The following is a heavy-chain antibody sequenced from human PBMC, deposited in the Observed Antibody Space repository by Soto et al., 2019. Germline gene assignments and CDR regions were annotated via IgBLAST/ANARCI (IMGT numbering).Heavy chain of an antibody. Sequence: SETLSLTCTVSGGSISSYYWSWIRQPPGKGLEWIGYIYYSGSTNYNPSLKSRVTISVDTSKNQFSLKLSSVTAADTAVYYCARGIAAAGTKRSDWFDYWGQGTLVTVSS. CDR1: GGSISSYY. CDR3: ARGIAAAGTKRSDWFDY. J-gene: IGHJ4*02. V-gene: IGHV4-59*01. D-gene: IGHD6-13*01. CDR2: IYYSGST.